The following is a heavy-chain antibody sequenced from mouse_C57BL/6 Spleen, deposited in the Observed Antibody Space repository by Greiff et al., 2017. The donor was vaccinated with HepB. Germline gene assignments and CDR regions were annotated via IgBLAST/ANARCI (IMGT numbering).Heavy chain of an antibody. CDR2: IHPNSGST. CDR1: GYTFTSYW. D-gene: IGHD2-4*01. Sequence: VQLQQPGAELVKPGASVKLSCKASGYTFTSYWMHWVKQRPGQGLEWIGMIHPNSGSTNYNEKFKSKATLTVDKSSSTAYIQLSSLTSEDSAVYYCAREGIYYDYDGWYFDVWGTGTTVTVSS. CDR3: AREGIYYDYDGWYFDV. V-gene: IGHV1-64*01. J-gene: IGHJ1*03.